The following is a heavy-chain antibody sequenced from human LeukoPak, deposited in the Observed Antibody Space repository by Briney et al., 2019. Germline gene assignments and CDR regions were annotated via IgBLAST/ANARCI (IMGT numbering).Heavy chain of an antibody. Sequence: HEASVKVSCKASGYTFTSYDINWVRQATGQGREWMGWMNPNSGNTGYAQKFQGRVTMTRNTSISTAYMELSSLRSEDTAVYYCARQDRGYSYGPNWFDPWGQGTLVTVSS. CDR1: GYTFTSYD. V-gene: IGHV1-8*01. CDR3: ARQDRGYSYGPNWFDP. D-gene: IGHD5-18*01. J-gene: IGHJ5*02. CDR2: MNPNSGNT.